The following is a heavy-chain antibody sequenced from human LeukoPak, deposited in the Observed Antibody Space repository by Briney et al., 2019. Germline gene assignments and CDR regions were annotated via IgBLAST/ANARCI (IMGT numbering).Heavy chain of an antibody. CDR1: GYTFTSYG. CDR3: ARVVPAAILGYYYYYGMDA. V-gene: IGHV1-18*01. CDR2: ISAYNGNT. J-gene: IGHJ6*02. D-gene: IGHD2-2*01. Sequence: ASVKVSCKASGYTFTSYGISWVRQAPGQGLEWMGWISAYNGNTNYAQKLQGRVTMTTDTSTSTAYMELRSLRSDDTAVYYCARVVPAAILGYYYYYGMDAWGQGTTVTVSS.